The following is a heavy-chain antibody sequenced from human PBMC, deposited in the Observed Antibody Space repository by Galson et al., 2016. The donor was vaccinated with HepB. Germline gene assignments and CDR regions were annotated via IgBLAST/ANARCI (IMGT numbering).Heavy chain of an antibody. D-gene: IGHD5-12*01. CDR1: GYNFTTYG. Sequence: SVKVSCKASGYNFTTYGITWVRQAPGQGLEWMGWVSTYNGNTNYAQKLRGRVTMTTDTPTSTAYMELRSLRSDDTAVYYCGRSPARGYNCVTDWGQGTLVTVSS. CDR2: VSTYNGNT. J-gene: IGHJ4*02. CDR3: GRSPARGYNCVTD. V-gene: IGHV1-18*01.